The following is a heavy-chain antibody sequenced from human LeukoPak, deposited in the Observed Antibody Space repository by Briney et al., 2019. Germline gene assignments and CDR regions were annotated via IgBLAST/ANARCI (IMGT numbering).Heavy chain of an antibody. J-gene: IGHJ6*02. V-gene: IGHV1-69*13. CDR2: IIPIFGTA. D-gene: IGHD5-18*01. Sequence: GASVKVSCKASGGTFSSYAISWVRQAPGQGLEWMGGIIPIFGTANYAQKSQGRVTITADESTSTAYMELSSLRSEDTAVYYCARFRYSYSYYGMDVWGQGTTVTVSS. CDR3: ARFRYSYSYYGMDV. CDR1: GGTFSSYA.